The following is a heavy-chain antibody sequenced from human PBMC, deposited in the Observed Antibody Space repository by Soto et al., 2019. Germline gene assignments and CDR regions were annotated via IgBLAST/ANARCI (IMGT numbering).Heavy chain of an antibody. V-gene: IGHV3-64D*08. CDR1: GFTFSSYA. Sequence: GSLRLSCSASGFTFSSYAMHWVRQAPGKGLEYVSAISRNGGSTYYADSVKGRFTISRDNSKNTLYLQMSSLRAEDTAVYYCARNGKVGYSYRSHYYHMHVSGQATTVSVSS. CDR3: ARNGKVGYSYRSHYYHMHV. CDR2: ISRNGGST. J-gene: IGHJ6*02. D-gene: IGHD5-18*01.